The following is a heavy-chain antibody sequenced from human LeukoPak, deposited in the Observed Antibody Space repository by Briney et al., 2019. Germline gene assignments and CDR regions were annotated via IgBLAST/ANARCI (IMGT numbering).Heavy chain of an antibody. CDR3: AKRGDMAPFDY. V-gene: IGHV3-30*18. CDR2: ISYDGSNK. D-gene: IGHD2-15*01. J-gene: IGHJ4*02. Sequence: GGSLRLSCAASGFTFSSYGMHWVRQAPGKGLEWVAVISYDGSNKYYADSVKGRFTISRDNSKNTLYLQVNSLRAEDTAIYYCAKRGDMAPFDYWGQGTLVTVSS. CDR1: GFTFSSYG.